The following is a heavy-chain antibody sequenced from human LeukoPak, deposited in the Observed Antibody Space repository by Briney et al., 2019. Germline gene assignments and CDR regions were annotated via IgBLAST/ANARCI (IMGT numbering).Heavy chain of an antibody. D-gene: IGHD3-22*01. Sequence: SVKVSCKASGGTFSSYAISWVRQAPGQGLEWMGGIIPIFGTANYAQKFQGRVTITADESTSTAYMELSSLRSEDTAVYYYARGRGSHYYDSSGYYSRMDVWGQGTTVTVSS. CDR1: GGTFSSYA. CDR3: ARGRGSHYYDSSGYYSRMDV. J-gene: IGHJ6*02. CDR2: IIPIFGTA. V-gene: IGHV1-69*13.